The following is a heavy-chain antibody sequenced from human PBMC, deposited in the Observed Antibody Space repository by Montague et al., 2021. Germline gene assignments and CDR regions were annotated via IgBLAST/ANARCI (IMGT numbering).Heavy chain of an antibody. D-gene: IGHD3-22*01. J-gene: IGHJ4*02. CDR2: IYSSGSPI. Sequence: SLSLSWAASGFTFSSSEMIWFRQAPGKGLEWLAYIYSSGSPILYADSVKGRFTISRDNAKNSLYLQMNSLRAEDTALYYCARDRDFDSSNWGYYFDFWGQGTMVTVSS. CDR3: ARDRDFDSSNWGYYFDF. CDR1: GFTFSSSE. V-gene: IGHV3-48*03.